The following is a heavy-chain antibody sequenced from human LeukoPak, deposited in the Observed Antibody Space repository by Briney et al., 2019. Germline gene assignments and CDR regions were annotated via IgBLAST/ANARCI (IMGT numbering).Heavy chain of an antibody. D-gene: IGHD6-19*01. CDR3: AREGSGWYWFWFDP. CDR2: IIPIFGTA. V-gene: IGHV1-69*13. J-gene: IGHJ5*02. Sequence: SVKVSCKASGGTFSRYAISWVRQAPGQGLEWMGGIIPIFGTANYAQKFQGRITITADDSTSTAYMELSSLRSEDTAVYYCAREGSGWYWFWFDPWGQGTLVTVSS. CDR1: GGTFSRYA.